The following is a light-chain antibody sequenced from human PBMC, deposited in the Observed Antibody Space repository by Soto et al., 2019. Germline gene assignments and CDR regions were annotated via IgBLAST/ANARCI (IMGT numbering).Light chain of an antibody. Sequence: IVLTQSPGTLSLSPGERATLSCRASQSVSSSYLAWYQHKPVQAPRLLIYGASSRATGIPDRFSGSGSGTDYTLTISRLEPEDFAVYYCQQYGSSPHTFGQGTKLEIK. CDR2: GAS. CDR3: QQYGSSPHT. J-gene: IGKJ2*01. CDR1: QSVSSSY. V-gene: IGKV3-20*01.